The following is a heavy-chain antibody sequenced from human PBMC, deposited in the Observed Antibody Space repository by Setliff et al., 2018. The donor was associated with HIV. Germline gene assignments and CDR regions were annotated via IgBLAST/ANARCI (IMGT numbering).Heavy chain of an antibody. CDR3: ATDDVAVVGTCDH. V-gene: IGHV1-69*05. J-gene: IGHJ5*02. CDR2: IIPIFGTA. CDR1: GYTLAALS. Sequence: SVKVSCKVFGYTLAALSIHWVRQAPGKGLEWMGGIIPIFGTANYAQKFQGRVTITRDTSASIAYMELSRLRSEDTGVYYCATDDVAVVGTCDHWGQGTLVTVSS. D-gene: IGHD6-13*01.